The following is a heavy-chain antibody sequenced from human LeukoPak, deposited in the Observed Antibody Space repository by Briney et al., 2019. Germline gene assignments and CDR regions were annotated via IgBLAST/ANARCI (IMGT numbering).Heavy chain of an antibody. J-gene: IGHJ4*02. CDR3: ARLTTMTTTGGPFAY. CDR1: GFTFSSYE. Sequence: PGGSLRLSCAASGFTFSSYEMNWVRQAPGKGLEWVSYITSSGNTIYCADSVKGRFTISRDNAKNSVYLQMNSLRAEDTAVYYCARLTTMTTTGGPFAYWGQGTLVTVPS. CDR2: ITSSGNTI. V-gene: IGHV3-48*03. D-gene: IGHD4-17*01.